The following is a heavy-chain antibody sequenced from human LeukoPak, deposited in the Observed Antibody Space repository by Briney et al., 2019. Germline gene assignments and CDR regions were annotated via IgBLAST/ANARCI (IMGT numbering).Heavy chain of an antibody. D-gene: IGHD2/OR15-2a*01. V-gene: IGHV3-74*01. CDR2: INTDGSST. CDR1: GFTFSSYW. J-gene: IGHJ4*02. CDR3: AREEYLDY. Sequence: GRSLTLSCSASGFTFSSYWMHWVGPAPGKGRVWVSRINTDGSSTSYADSVKGRFTISRDNAKNTLYLQMNSLRAEDTAVYNRAREEYLDYWGREPWSPSPQ.